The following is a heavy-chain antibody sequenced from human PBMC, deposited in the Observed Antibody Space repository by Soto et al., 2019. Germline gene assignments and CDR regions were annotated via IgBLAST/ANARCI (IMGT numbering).Heavy chain of an antibody. CDR1: GYTFTSYY. D-gene: IGHD3-22*01. CDR2: INPSGGST. CDR3: ARVSYYYDSSGYSLPSNAFDI. Sequence: ASVKVSCKASGYTFTSYYMHWVRQAPGQGLEWMGIINPSGGSTSYAQKFQGRVTITADKSTSTAYMELSSLRSEDTAVYYCARVSYYYDSSGYSLPSNAFDIWGQGTMVTVSS. V-gene: IGHV1-46*01. J-gene: IGHJ3*02.